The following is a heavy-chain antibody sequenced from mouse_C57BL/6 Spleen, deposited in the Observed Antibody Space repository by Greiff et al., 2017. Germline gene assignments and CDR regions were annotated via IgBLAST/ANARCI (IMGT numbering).Heavy chain of an antibody. CDR3: ARRGLGYDGYFLYYFDY. Sequence: EVKLVESGGGLVKPGGSLKLSCAASGFTFSSYAMSWVRQTPEKRLEWVATISDGGSYTYYPDNVKGRFTISRDNAKNNLYLQMSHLKSEGTAMYYCARRGLGYDGYFLYYFDYWGQGTTLTVSS. CDR1: GFTFSSYA. D-gene: IGHD2-3*01. CDR2: ISDGGSYT. J-gene: IGHJ2*01. V-gene: IGHV5-4*03.